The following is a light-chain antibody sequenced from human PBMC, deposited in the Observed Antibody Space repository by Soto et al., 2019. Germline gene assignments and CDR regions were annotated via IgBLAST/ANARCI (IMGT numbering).Light chain of an antibody. CDR2: DAS. J-gene: IGKJ1*01. CDR3: QQRGT. V-gene: IGKV3-11*01. CDR1: QSVSSY. Sequence: EIVLTQSPATLSLSPGERATLSCRASQSVSSYLAWYQQKPGQAPRFLIYDASNRATGIPARFSGSGSGTDFTLTISSLEPEDFAVYYCQQRGTFGQGTKV.